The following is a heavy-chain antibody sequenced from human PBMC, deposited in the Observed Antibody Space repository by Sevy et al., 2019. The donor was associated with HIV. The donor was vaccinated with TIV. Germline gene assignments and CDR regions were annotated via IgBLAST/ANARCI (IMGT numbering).Heavy chain of an antibody. CDR1: EITLSNYA. V-gene: IGHV3-23*01. CDR2: HSGSGGST. J-gene: IGHJ3*01. Sequence: GGSLRLSCAASEITLSNYAMNWVRLAPGRGLEWVSDHSGSGGSTYYADSVKGRFTISRDNSKNTLSLQMHSLRVEDTAVYYCAKDRAVLVGDAFDLWGQGTMVTVSS. CDR3: AKDRAVLVGDAFDL. D-gene: IGHD2-15*01.